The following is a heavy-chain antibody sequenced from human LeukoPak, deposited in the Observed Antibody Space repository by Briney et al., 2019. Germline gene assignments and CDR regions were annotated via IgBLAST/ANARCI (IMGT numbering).Heavy chain of an antibody. D-gene: IGHD2-21*02. CDR2: IIPIFGTA. V-gene: IGHV1-69*05. CDR3: AQFCGGDCYPPHDAFDI. Sequence: SVKVSCKASGGTFSSDAISWVRQAPGQGLELMGWIIPIFGTANYAQKFQGRVTITTDESTSPAYMELSSLRSEDTAVYYCAQFCGGDCYPPHDAFDIWGQGTMVTVSS. CDR1: GGTFSSDA. J-gene: IGHJ3*02.